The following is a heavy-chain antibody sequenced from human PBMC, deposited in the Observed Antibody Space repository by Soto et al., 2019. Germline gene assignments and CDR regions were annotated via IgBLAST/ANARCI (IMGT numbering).Heavy chain of an antibody. CDR2: IYPGDSDT. CDR3: ARHSTSAPKDY. D-gene: IGHD3-10*01. CDR1: GYSFTTYW. J-gene: IGHJ4*01. Sequence: PGESLKISCKGSGYSFTTYWIAWVRQMPGKGLEWVGNIYPGDSDTRYSPSFEGHVTISVDKSISTAFLQWNSLKASDNAIYYCARHSTSAPKDYWGQGTLVTVSS. V-gene: IGHV5-51*01.